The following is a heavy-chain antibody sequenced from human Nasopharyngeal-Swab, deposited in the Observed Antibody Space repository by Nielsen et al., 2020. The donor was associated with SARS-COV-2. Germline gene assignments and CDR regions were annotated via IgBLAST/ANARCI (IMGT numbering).Heavy chain of an antibody. V-gene: IGHV3-30-3*01. D-gene: IGHD3-16*01. CDR2: ISYDGSNK. J-gene: IGHJ4*02. Sequence: GESLKISCAASGFTFSSYAMHWVRQAPGKGLEWVAVISYDGSNKYYADSVKGRFTISRDNSKNTLYLQMNSLRAEDTAVYYCARERRAGGRYYFDYWGQGTLVTVSS. CDR1: GFTFSSYA. CDR3: ARERRAGGRYYFDY.